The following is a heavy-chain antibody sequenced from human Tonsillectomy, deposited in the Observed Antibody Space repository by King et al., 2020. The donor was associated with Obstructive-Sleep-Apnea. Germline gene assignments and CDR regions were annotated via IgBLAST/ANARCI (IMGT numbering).Heavy chain of an antibody. D-gene: IGHD1-1*01. J-gene: IGHJ4*02. CDR1: GGSITNYY. CDR3: ARWNEGFDY. Sequence: VQLQESGPGLVRPSETLSLTCTVPGGSITNYYWGWIRQPPGKGLEWIGYIYYSVITDYNPALRGRVTISVDTSKNQPSLRVTSVTAADTAEYFCARWNEGFDYWGQGTLVTVSS. V-gene: IGHV4-59*08. CDR2: IYYSVIT.